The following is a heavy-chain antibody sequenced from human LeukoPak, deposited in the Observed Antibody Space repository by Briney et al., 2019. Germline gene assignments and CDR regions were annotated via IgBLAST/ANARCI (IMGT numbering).Heavy chain of an antibody. J-gene: IGHJ4*02. V-gene: IGHV1-69*05. Sequence: SVKVSSKASGGTFSSYAISWVRQAPGQGLEWIGRIIPIFGTANYAQKFQGRVTITTDESTSTAYMELSSLRSEDTAVYYCASVGYCSGGSCYSVLGVFDYWRQGTLVTVSS. CDR2: IIPIFGTA. CDR3: ASVGYCSGGSCYSVLGVFDY. D-gene: IGHD2-15*01. CDR1: GGTFSSYA.